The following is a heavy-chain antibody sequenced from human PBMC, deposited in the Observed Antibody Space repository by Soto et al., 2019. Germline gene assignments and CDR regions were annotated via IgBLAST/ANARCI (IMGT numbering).Heavy chain of an antibody. CDR1: GASVSSGGYS. V-gene: IGHV4-30-2*05. Sequence: SETLSLTCAVSGASVSSGGYSWSWIRQPPGKGLEWIAYIYYSGSTYYNPSLKSRVTISVDTSKNQFSLKLSSLTAADTAVYYCAREHGFSYGLNYFDPWGQGTLVTVSS. J-gene: IGHJ5*02. D-gene: IGHD5-18*01. CDR3: AREHGFSYGLNYFDP. CDR2: IYYSGST.